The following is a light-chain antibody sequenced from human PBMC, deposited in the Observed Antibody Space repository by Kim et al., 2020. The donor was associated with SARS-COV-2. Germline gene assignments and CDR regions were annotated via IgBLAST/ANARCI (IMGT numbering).Light chain of an antibody. CDR1: NSNIGRNT. CDR2: SNN. CDR3: ATWDDSLDVYM. J-gene: IGLJ3*02. V-gene: IGLV1-44*01. Sequence: GHTVTISCSGSNSNIGRNTVNWYQQCPGAAPKLLIDSNNRRPSGVPDRVSGSKSGPSASLAISGLQSEDEADYYCATWDDSLDVYMFGGGTKLTVL.